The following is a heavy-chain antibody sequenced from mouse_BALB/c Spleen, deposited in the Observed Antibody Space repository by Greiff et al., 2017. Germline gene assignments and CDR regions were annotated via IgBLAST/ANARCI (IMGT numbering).Heavy chain of an antibody. Sequence: VQLQESGAELVKPGASVKLSCKASGYSFTSYCVNWVKQRPGQGLEGIGMIHPSDSDTRLNQKFKDKATLSVDKSTSTAYMQLSSQTSEDTAVYSCARPNYGYYRAFDYWGQGTTLTVSS. J-gene: IGHJ2*01. V-gene: IGHV1-74*04. D-gene: IGHD2-1*01. CDR3: ARPNYGYYRAFDY. CDR2: IHPSDSDT. CDR1: GYSFTSYC.